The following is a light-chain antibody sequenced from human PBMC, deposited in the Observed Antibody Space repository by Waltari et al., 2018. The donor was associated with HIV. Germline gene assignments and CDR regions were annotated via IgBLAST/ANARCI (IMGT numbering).Light chain of an antibody. CDR3: QVWHISTDHWV. CDR1: NTGSKG. Sequence: SYVRTHPPSVSVAPGMAASITCEADNTGSKGLQGYQQKPGKAPILVIYYDSDRPSGLPERFSGSNSGNTATLTISRVEAGDEADYYCQVWHISTDHWVFGAGTKLTVV. CDR2: YDS. J-gene: IGLJ3*02. V-gene: IGLV3-21*04.